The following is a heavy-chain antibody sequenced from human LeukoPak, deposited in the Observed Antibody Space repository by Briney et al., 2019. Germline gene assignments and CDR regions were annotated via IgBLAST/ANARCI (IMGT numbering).Heavy chain of an antibody. CDR1: GGSISGYY. CDR2: IHYSGST. Sequence: SETLSLTCSVSGGSISGYYWSWIRQPPGKRLECIGYIHYSGSTNYNPPLKSRVTVSVDTSNNRFSLRLTSVTAADTAVYYCARLGYCYDTHCLPDYWGQGTLLTVSS. D-gene: IGHD2-15*01. J-gene: IGHJ4*02. CDR3: ARLGYCYDTHCLPDY. V-gene: IGHV4-59*01.